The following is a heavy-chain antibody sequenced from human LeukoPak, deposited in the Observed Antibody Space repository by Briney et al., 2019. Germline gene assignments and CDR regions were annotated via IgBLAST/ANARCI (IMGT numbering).Heavy chain of an antibody. CDR2: ISYDGSTK. CDR1: GFTFSTYG. J-gene: IGHJ6*02. D-gene: IGHD5-12*01. Sequence: GGSLRLSCAASGFTFSTYGMHWVRQAPGKGLEWVAVISYDGSTKYCADSVKGRFTISRDNSKNTLYLEMNSLRAEDTAIYFCAKGSIVRTIGDMDVWGQGTTVTVSS. CDR3: AKGSIVRTIGDMDV. V-gene: IGHV3-33*05.